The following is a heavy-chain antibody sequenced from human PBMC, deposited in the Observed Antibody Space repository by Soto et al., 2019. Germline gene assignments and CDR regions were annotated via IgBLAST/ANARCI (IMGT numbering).Heavy chain of an antibody. CDR3: ARGIEGIAVAGQYYFDY. D-gene: IGHD6-19*01. CDR2: INHSGST. CDR1: GGSFSGYY. J-gene: IGHJ4*02. Sequence: QVQLQQWGAGLLKPSETLSLTCAVYGGSFSGYYWSGIRQPPGKGLEWIGEINHSGSTNYNPSLKSRVTISVDTSKNQFSLKLSSVTAADTAVYYCARGIEGIAVAGQYYFDYWGQGTLVTVSS. V-gene: IGHV4-34*01.